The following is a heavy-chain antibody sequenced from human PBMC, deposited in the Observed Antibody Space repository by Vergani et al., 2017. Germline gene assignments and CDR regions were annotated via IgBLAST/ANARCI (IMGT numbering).Heavy chain of an antibody. CDR1: DSSIMTNPY. J-gene: IGHJ6*02. CDR2: IHHSGDT. Sequence: QVQLQESGPGLVKPSETLTLTCDVSDSSIMTNPYWGWFRQSPGKGLEWIGCIHHSGDTHYNSSLKSRVSISIVSSSKFSLSLTSVTAADTAIYYCAGHRGSGGFFPSSYFDGMDVWVHGTTVTVSS. V-gene: IGHV4-38-2*01. CDR3: AGHRGSGGFFPSSYFDGMDV. D-gene: IGHD3-10*01.